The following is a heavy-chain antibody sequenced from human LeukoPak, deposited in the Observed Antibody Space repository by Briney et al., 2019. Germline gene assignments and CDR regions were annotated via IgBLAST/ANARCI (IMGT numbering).Heavy chain of an antibody. Sequence: GGSLRLSCAASGFTFSIYWMHCVRQAPGKGLVWVSRINSAGSSTSYADSVKGRFTISRDNAKNTLYLQMNSLRAEDTAVYYCARALTFLEWFFGGQGTLVTVSS. CDR1: GFTFSIYW. J-gene: IGHJ4*02. CDR3: ARALTFLEWFF. CDR2: INSAGSST. V-gene: IGHV3-74*01. D-gene: IGHD3-3*01.